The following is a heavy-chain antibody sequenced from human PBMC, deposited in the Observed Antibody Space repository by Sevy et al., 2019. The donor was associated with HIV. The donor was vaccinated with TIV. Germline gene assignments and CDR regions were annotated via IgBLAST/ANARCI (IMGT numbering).Heavy chain of an antibody. V-gene: IGHV1-18*01. CDR1: GYTFTTYG. Sequence: ASVKVSCKASGYTFTTYGIGWVRQAPGQGLEWMGWINANNGHINYPQKLQGRLTLTTDASTNTAYMELGSLTSDDTAKYFCARREPHYSAREGPLNYYFYMDVWGRGTTVTVSS. D-gene: IGHD3-22*01. J-gene: IGHJ6*03. CDR2: INANNGHI. CDR3: ARREPHYSAREGPLNYYFYMDV.